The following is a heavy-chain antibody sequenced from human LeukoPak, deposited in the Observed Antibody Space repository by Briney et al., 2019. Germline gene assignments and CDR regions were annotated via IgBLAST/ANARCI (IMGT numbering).Heavy chain of an antibody. Sequence: PSETLSLICTVSDTSINTYYWSWIRQPAGKGLEWIGHMYATGTTNYNPSLKSRVSMSIDTSKNQISLNLRSVTATDTAVYYCAKVAKYYYGPETYFFFENWGQGTLVTVSS. V-gene: IGHV4-4*07. CDR3: AKVAKYYYGPETYFFFEN. D-gene: IGHD3-10*01. CDR1: DTSINTYY. CDR2: MYATGTT. J-gene: IGHJ4*02.